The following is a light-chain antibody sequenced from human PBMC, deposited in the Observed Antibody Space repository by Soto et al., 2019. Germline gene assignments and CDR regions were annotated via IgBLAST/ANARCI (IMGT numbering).Light chain of an antibody. J-gene: IGKJ1*01. CDR1: QSVGNN. CDR2: GAS. V-gene: IGKV3-15*01. Sequence: EMVMTQSPATLSVNPGERATLSCRTSQSVGNNLAWYQQKPGQAPRLLIHGASTRATGIPARFSGSGSGTEFTLTISSLQSEDFAVYYCQLQGGWPRTFAQGTKV. CDR3: QLQGGWPRT.